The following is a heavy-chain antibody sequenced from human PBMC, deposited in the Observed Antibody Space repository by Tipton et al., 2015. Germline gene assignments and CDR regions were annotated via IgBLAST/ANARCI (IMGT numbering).Heavy chain of an antibody. CDR1: GGSISSSSYF. D-gene: IGHD2-21*02. CDR3: ARQVVVTAMLDY. CDR2: IYYSGST. Sequence: TLSLTCTASGGSISSSSYFWGWIRQPPGKGLEWIGSIYYSGSTYYNPSLKSRVTISVDTSKTQFSLKLSSVTAADTAVYYCARQVVVTAMLDYWGQGTLASASS. V-gene: IGHV4-39*01. J-gene: IGHJ4*02.